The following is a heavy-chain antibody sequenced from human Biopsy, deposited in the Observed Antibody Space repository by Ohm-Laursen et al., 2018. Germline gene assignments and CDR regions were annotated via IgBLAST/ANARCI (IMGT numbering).Heavy chain of an antibody. V-gene: IGHV1-2*02. CDR1: GYTFSLYH. Sequence: SVKVSCKASGYTFSLYHIHWVRQAPGQGLEWMGWIDPDSGRTSFGQNFQGSVTMTSDTSTGTAYLELTRLRSDDTAVYYCARDPYCSGGNCYSPLDHWGQGTLVTVSA. CDR2: IDPDSGRT. D-gene: IGHD2-15*01. CDR3: ARDPYCSGGNCYSPLDH. J-gene: IGHJ4*02.